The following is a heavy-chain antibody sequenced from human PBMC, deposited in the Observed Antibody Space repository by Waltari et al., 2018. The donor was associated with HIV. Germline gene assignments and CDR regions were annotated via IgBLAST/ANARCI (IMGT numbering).Heavy chain of an antibody. CDR1: GYPFTNYA. J-gene: IGHJ4*02. Sequence: QVQLVQSRAEVERPGASVKVSCKTSGYPFTNYAVHWVRQAPGQRLESMGWINVGNSKTQYSQKFQGRLTITRDTSASVAYMELTRLKSEDTAVYFCAREGAGDIYYLEYWGQGTLVTVSS. D-gene: IGHD3-16*02. CDR3: AREGAGDIYYLEY. CDR2: INVGNSKT. V-gene: IGHV1-3*01.